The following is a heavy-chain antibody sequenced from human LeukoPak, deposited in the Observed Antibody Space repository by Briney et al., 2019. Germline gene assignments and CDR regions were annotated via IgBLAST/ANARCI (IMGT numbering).Heavy chain of an antibody. CDR3: AHTNYDILTGYPNNWFDP. CDR2: IYWDDDK. V-gene: IGHV2-5*02. Sequence: SGPTLVKPTQTLTLTCTFSGSSLSTSGVGVGWIRQPPGKALEWLALIYWDDDKRYSPSLKSRLTITKDTSKNQVVLTMTNMDPVDTATYYCAHTNYDILTGYPNNWFDPWGQGTLVTVSS. D-gene: IGHD3-9*01. CDR1: GSSLSTSGVG. J-gene: IGHJ5*02.